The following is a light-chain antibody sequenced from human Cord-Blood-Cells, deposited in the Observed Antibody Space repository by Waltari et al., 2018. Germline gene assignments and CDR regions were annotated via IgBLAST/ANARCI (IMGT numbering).Light chain of an antibody. CDR2: DVS. J-gene: IGLJ1*01. V-gene: IGLV2-14*01. CDR3: SSYTSSSTLV. Sequence: QSALTQPASVSGSPGQSITISCTGTSSAVGGSNDVSWYQQHPGKAPKLMIYDVSNRPSGVSNRFSGSKSGNTASLTISGLQAEDEADYYCSSYTSSSTLVFGTGTKVTVL. CDR1: SSAVGGSND.